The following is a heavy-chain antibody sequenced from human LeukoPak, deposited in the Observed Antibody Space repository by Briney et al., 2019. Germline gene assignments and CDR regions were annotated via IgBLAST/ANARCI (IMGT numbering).Heavy chain of an antibody. CDR2: IYPGDSDT. J-gene: IGHJ3*02. V-gene: IGHV5-51*01. CDR1: GYTFSAYW. D-gene: IGHD4-23*01. Sequence: GESLKISCKGSGYTFSAYWIGWVRQMPGKGLEWMGIIYPGDSDTRYSPSFQGQVTISADKSISTAYLQWSSLKASDTAMYYCARQKNDYGGNGRAFDIWGQGTMVTVSS. CDR3: ARQKNDYGGNGRAFDI.